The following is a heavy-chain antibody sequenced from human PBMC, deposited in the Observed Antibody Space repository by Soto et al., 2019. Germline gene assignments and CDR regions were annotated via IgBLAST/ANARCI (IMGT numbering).Heavy chain of an antibody. CDR1: GYTFTSYG. Sequence: QVQLVQSGAEVKKPGASVKVSCKASGYTFTSYGISWVRQAPGQGLEWMGWISAYNGNTNYAQKLQGRVTMTTDTSTSTASMELRILRANDAAVYYCARDRRWRAGPNTSFVPRGQGILVTVS. D-gene: IGHD2-15*01. J-gene: IGHJ5*02. CDR3: ARDRRWRAGPNTSFVP. CDR2: ISAYNGNT. V-gene: IGHV1-18*04.